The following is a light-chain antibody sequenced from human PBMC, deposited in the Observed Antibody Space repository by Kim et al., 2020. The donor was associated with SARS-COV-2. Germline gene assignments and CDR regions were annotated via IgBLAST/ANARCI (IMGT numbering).Light chain of an antibody. J-gene: IGKJ2*01. CDR3: MQTLQTPT. V-gene: IGKV2-28*01. CDR1: QSLLYSNGDNY. CDR2: LVS. Sequence: DIVMTQSPVSLPVTPGEPASISCRSSQSLLYSNGDNYLSWYLQKPGQSPQLLIYLVSNRASGVPDRFGGSGSGTDFTLKISRVEAEDVGVYFCMQTLQTPTFGQGTKLEI.